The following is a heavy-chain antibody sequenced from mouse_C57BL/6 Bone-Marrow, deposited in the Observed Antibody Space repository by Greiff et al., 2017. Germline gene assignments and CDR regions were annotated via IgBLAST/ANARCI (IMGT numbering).Heavy chain of an antibody. CDR3: TRDPIYFDY. V-gene: IGHV5-9-1*02. Sequence: EVKLVESGEGLVKPGGSLKLSCAASGFTFSSYAMSWVRQTPEKRLEWVAYISSGGDYIYYAATVKGRFTISRDNARNTLYLQMSSLKSEDTAMYYCTRDPIYFDYWGQGTTLTVSS. CDR1: GFTFSSYA. CDR2: ISSGGDYI. J-gene: IGHJ2*01.